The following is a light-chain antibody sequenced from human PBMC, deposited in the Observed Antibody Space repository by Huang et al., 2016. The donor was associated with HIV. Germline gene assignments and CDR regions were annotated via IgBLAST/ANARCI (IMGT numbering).Light chain of an antibody. J-gene: IGKJ5*01. CDR2: WAS. V-gene: IGKV4-1*01. Sequence: DIVMTQSPESLAVSLGERATINCTSSQTLLYSSNNKNYLAWYQQKPGQPPKLLIYWASTGESGVPDRFSGSGSGTDFTLTISSLQAEDVAVYYCQQYYSTPITFGQGTRLE. CDR1: QTLLYSSNNKNY. CDR3: QQYYSTPIT.